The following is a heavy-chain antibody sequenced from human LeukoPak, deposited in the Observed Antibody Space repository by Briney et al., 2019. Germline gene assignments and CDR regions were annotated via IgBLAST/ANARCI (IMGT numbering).Heavy chain of an antibody. V-gene: IGHV4-30-2*01. D-gene: IGHD3-10*01. CDR2: IYHSGST. Sequence: TLSLTCAVSGGSISSGGYSRSWIRQPPGKGLEWIGYIYHSGSTYYNPSLKSRVTISVDRSKNQFSLKLSSVTAADTAVYYCARKANDYGSGSYYNDIWGQGTMVTVSS. CDR3: ARKANDYGSGSYYNDI. J-gene: IGHJ3*02. CDR1: GGSISSGGYS.